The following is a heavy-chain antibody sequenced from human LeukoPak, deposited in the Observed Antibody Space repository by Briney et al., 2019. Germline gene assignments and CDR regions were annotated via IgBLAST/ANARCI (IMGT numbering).Heavy chain of an antibody. Sequence: GRSLRLSCAASGFTLSSYAMHWVRQAPGKGLEWVAVISYDGSNKYYADSVKGRFTISRDNSKNTLYLQMNSLRAEDTAVYYCARVPSHDSSGYHCDYWGQGTLVTVSS. D-gene: IGHD3-22*01. CDR3: ARVPSHDSSGYHCDY. CDR2: ISYDGSNK. J-gene: IGHJ4*02. CDR1: GFTLSSYA. V-gene: IGHV3-30-3*01.